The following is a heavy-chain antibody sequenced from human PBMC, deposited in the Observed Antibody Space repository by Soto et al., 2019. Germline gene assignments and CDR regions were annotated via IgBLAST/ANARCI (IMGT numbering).Heavy chain of an antibody. V-gene: IGHV4-59*08. CDR1: GGSISSYY. D-gene: IGHD5-18*01. CDR2: IYYSGST. J-gene: IGHJ6*02. CDR3: ARQVGIQLSGMDV. Sequence: QVQLQESGPGLVKPSETLSLTCTVSGGSISSYYWSWIRQPPGKGLEWIGYIYYSGSTNYNPSLKSRVTTSVDTSKNQFSLKLSSVTAADTAVYYCARQVGIQLSGMDVWGQGTTVTVSS.